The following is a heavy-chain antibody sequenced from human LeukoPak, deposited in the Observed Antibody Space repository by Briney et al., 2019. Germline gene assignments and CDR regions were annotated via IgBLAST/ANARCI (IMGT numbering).Heavy chain of an antibody. CDR3: ARGTTAYPGVDY. CDR2: INHSGST. J-gene: IGHJ4*02. V-gene: IGHV4-34*01. D-gene: IGHD1-1*01. Sequence: SETPSLTCAVYGGSFSGYYWSWIRQPPGKGLEWIGEINHSGSTNQNPSLKSRVTISVDTSKNQFSLKLSSVTAADTAVYFCARGTTAYPGVDYWGQGTLVTVS. CDR1: GGSFSGYY.